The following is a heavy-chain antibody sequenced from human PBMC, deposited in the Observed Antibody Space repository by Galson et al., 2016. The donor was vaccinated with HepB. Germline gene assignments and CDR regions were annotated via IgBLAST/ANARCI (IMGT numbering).Heavy chain of an antibody. CDR2: IYNTGST. V-gene: IGHV4-31*03. CDR3: ARGLGNNFGLDMDS. CDR1: GDSVRNGGYY. Sequence: TLSLTCTVSGDSVRNGGYYWTWIRQHPGKGLEWIGYIYNTGSTYQNPPLRSRLSIVIDKSKDQFSLKLTTVSAADTAVYYCARGLGNNFGLDMDSWGQGTLVTVSS. D-gene: IGHD3-3*01. J-gene: IGHJ5*01.